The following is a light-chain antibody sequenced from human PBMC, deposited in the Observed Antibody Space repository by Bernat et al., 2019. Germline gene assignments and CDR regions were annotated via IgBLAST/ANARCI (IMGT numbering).Light chain of an antibody. V-gene: IGLV1-44*01. Sequence: QFVLTQPPSVSATPGQRVIISCSGSSSNIGSDTVNWYQQVPGTAPKLLVYSNNRRPPGVPDRFSGSKSGTSASLAIGGLQSEDEADYYCASWDSSLNGYVFGTGTKVTVL. J-gene: IGLJ1*01. CDR1: SSNIGSDT. CDR3: ASWDSSLNGYV. CDR2: SNN.